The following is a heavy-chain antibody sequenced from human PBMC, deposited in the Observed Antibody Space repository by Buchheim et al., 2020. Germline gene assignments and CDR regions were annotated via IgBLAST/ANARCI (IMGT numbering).Heavy chain of an antibody. D-gene: IGHD3-9*01. CDR3: ARSLYYDILTGSPLWYFDY. J-gene: IGHJ4*02. CDR2: INSDGSST. CDR1: GFTFSSYW. V-gene: IGHV3-74*01. Sequence: EVQLVESGGGLVQPGGSLRLSCAASGFTFSSYWMHWVRQAPGKGLVWVSRINSDGSSTSYADSVKGRFTISRDNAKNTLYLQKNSLRAEDTAVYYCARSLYYDILTGSPLWYFDYWGQGTL.